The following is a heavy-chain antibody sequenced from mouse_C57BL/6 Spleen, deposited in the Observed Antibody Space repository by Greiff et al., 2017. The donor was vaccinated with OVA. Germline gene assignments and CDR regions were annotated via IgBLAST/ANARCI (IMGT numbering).Heavy chain of an antibody. V-gene: IGHV1-76*01. D-gene: IGHD2-4*01. Sequence: LVESGAELVRPGASVKLSCKASGYTFTDYYINWVKQRPGQGLEWIARIYPGSGNTYYNEKFKGKATLTAEKSSSTAYMQLSSLTSEDSAVYFCARGGIYYDYDVDYWGQGTTLTVSS. CDR2: IYPGSGNT. J-gene: IGHJ2*01. CDR1: GYTFTDYY. CDR3: ARGGIYYDYDVDY.